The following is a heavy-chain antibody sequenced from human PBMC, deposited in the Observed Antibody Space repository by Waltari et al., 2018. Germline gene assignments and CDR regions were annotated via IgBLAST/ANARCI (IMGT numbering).Heavy chain of an antibody. CDR1: GGTFSSYA. J-gene: IGHJ4*02. CDR2: VDPEDGET. V-gene: IGHV1-69-2*01. CDR3: ATPSSSFDY. D-gene: IGHD6-13*01. Sequence: VQLVQSGAEVKKPGSSVTVSCKASGGTFSSYAISWVRQAPGQGLEWMGRVDPEDGETIYAEKFQGRVTITADTSTDTAYMELSSLRSEDTAVYYCATPSSSFDYWGQGTLVTVSS.